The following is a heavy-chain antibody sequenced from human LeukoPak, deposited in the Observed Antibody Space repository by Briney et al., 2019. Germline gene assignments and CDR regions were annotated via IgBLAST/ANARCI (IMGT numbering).Heavy chain of an antibody. V-gene: IGHV3-74*01. CDR3: ARSGDTAMVTTDY. Sequence: GGSLRLSCATSGFTFSSYWMHWVRQAPGKGLVWVSRINSDGSSTSYADSVKGRFTISRDNAKNTLYLQMNSLRAEDTAVYYCARSGDTAMVTTDYWGQGTLVTVSS. J-gene: IGHJ4*02. D-gene: IGHD5-18*01. CDR2: INSDGSST. CDR1: GFTFSSYW.